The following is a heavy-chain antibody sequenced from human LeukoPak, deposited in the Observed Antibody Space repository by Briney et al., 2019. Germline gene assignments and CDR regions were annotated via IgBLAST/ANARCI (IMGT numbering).Heavy chain of an antibody. D-gene: IGHD3-10*01. CDR3: AKDRPGAFDY. CDR2: ISGSGGST. V-gene: IGHV3-23*01. CDR1: GFTFSSYA. J-gene: IGHJ4*02. Sequence: GGSLRLSCAASGFTFSSYAMSWARQAPGRGLEWVSAISGSGGSTYYADSVKGRFPISRDNSKNTLYLQMNSLRAEDTAVYYCAKDRPGAFDYWGQGTLVTVSS.